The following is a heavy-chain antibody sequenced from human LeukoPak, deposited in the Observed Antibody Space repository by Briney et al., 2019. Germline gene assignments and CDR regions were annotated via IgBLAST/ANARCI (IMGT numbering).Heavy chain of an antibody. Sequence: LSLTCTVSGASISSNNYYWGWVRQPPGKGLEWVSYISSSGSTIYYADSVKGRFTISRDNAKNSLYLQMNSLRAEDTAVYYCAREVEEKTVAAAGLSPYYYYYYYMDVWGKGTTVTISS. CDR1: GASISSNNYY. CDR3: AREVEEKTVAAAGLSPYYYYYYYMDV. V-gene: IGHV3-11*04. D-gene: IGHD6-13*01. J-gene: IGHJ6*03. CDR2: ISSSGSTI.